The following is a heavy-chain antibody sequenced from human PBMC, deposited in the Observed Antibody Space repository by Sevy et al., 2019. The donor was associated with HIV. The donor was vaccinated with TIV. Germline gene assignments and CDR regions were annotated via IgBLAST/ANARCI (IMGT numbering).Heavy chain of an antibody. D-gene: IGHD3-22*01. V-gene: IGHV3-21*01. CDR3: AIDRRELSYDSSGYSDAFDI. Sequence: GGSLRLSCRVSGFSFQYSMNWVRQAPGKGLEWVSSISSSSNYIYYADSLKGRFTVSRDNAKNSVYLKMNSLRAEDTAVYYCAIDRRELSYDSSGYSDAFDIWGQRTLVTVSS. J-gene: IGHJ3*02. CDR1: GFSFQYS. CDR2: ISSSSNYI.